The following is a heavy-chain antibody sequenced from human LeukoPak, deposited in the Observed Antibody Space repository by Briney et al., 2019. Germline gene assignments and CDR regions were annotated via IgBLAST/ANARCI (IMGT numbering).Heavy chain of an antibody. J-gene: IGHJ3*02. CDR3: VRRVAVGGFYGFDI. Sequence: SETLSLTCTLSGGSLSTYYWSWIRQPPGKGLEWIGYIYYSGNSNYNTSLKSRVTISLDTSKNQFSVKLSSVTAADTAVYYCVRRVAVGGFYGFDIWGQGAMVTVSS. D-gene: IGHD6-19*01. CDR2: IYYSGNS. CDR1: GGSLSTYY. V-gene: IGHV4-59*12.